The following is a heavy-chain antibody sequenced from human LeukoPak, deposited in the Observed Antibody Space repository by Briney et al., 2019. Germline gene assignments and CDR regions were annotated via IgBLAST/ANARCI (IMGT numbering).Heavy chain of an antibody. CDR1: GYTFTGYY. V-gene: IGHV1-2*02. Sequence: AAPVKVSCKASGYTFTGYYMHWVRQAPGQGLEWMGWINPNSGGTNYAQKFQGRVTMTRDTSISTAYMELSRLRSDDTAVYYCAREDLLRFVVDYWGQGTLVTVSS. J-gene: IGHJ4*02. CDR3: AREDLLRFVVDY. D-gene: IGHD3-3*01. CDR2: INPNSGGT.